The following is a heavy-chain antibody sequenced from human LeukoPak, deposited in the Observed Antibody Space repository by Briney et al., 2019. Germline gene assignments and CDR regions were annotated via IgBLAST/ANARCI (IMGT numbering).Heavy chain of an antibody. D-gene: IGHD1-26*01. CDR1: GFSFSNYN. J-gene: IGHJ6*03. CDR3: ARAVVGAADYYYYYMDV. CDR2: ITSTSSYI. V-gene: IGHV3-21*01. Sequence: GGSLRLSCAASGFSFSNYNMNWVRQAPGKGLEWVSSITSTSSYIYYADSVKGRFTISRDNAKNSLYLQMNSLRAEDTAVYYCARAVVGAADYYYYYMDVWGKGTTVTISS.